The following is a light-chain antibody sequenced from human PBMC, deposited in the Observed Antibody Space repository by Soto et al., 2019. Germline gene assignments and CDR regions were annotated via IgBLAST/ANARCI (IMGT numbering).Light chain of an antibody. V-gene: IGKV4-1*01. CDR3: QQYYSTPYT. Sequence: DIVMTQSPDSLAVSLGERATINCKSSQSVLYSSNNKNYLAWYQQKPGQPPKLLIFWASTRESGVPDRFSVSGSGTDFTLTISSLQAEEVAVYYCQQYYSTPYTFGQGTKLEIK. CDR2: WAS. CDR1: QSVLYSSNNKNY. J-gene: IGKJ2*01.